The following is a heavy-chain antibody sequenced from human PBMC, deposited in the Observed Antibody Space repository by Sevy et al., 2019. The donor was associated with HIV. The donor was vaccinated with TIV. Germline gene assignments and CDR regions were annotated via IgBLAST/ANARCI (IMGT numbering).Heavy chain of an antibody. V-gene: IGHV4-34*01. CDR1: DGSFSGYY. Sequence: SETLSLTCAVHDGSFSGYYWNWIRQLPGKGLEWIGEINESGITYYNPSLKSRVTISVDTSKKQFSLKLNPVTAADKAVYFCARSPPVVVVPGAPSWFDPWGQGTLVTVSS. D-gene: IGHD2-2*01. J-gene: IGHJ5*02. CDR3: ARSPPVVVVPGAPSWFDP. CDR2: INESGIT.